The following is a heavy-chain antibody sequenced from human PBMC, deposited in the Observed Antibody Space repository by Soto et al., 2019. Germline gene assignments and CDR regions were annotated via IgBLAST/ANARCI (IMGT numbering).Heavy chain of an antibody. Sequence: SETLSLTCTLSGGAISTHYWTWIRHTPGKGLECIGYIFYHGRTNYTPSLESRVTMSLDTTKNHFSLTLSSMTAAATALYYCAVPGRGDFDYWSQGTLVTVSS. CDR1: GGAISTHY. CDR2: IFYHGRT. V-gene: IGHV4-59*11. CDR3: AVPGRGDFDY. D-gene: IGHD5-12*01. J-gene: IGHJ4*02.